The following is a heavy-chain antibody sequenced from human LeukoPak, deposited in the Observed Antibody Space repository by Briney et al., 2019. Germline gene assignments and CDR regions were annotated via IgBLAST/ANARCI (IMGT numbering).Heavy chain of an antibody. CDR3: ASGGDCSSTSCYTNYYYYYGMDV. Sequence: GASVKVSCKTSGFTFSTYDINWVRQATGQGLEWMGWMNPNNGDTGYEQKFQGRVTMTRNTAISTAYMELSSLRSDDTAVYYCASGGDCSSTSCYTNYYYYYGMDVWGQGTTVTVSS. V-gene: IGHV1-8*01. CDR1: GFTFSTYD. D-gene: IGHD2-2*02. J-gene: IGHJ6*02. CDR2: MNPNNGDT.